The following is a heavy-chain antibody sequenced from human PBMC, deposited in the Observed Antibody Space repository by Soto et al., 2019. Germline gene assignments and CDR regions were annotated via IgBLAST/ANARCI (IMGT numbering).Heavy chain of an antibody. V-gene: IGHV3-48*02. J-gene: IGHJ6*02. CDR2: ISSSSSTI. D-gene: IGHD4-17*01. CDR3: ARDSTVVTWRYYYYYGMDV. Sequence: GGSLRLSCAASGSTFSSYSMNWVRQAPGKGLEWVSYISSSSSTIYYADSVKGRFTISRDNAKNSLYLQMNSLRDEDTAVYYCARDSTVVTWRYYYYYGMDVWGQGTTVTVSS. CDR1: GSTFSSYS.